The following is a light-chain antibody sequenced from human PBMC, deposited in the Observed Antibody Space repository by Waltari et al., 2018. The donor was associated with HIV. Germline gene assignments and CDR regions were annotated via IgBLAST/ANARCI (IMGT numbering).Light chain of an antibody. CDR1: SNNVGYQG. Sequence: QAGLTQPPSVSKGLRQIATLTCTGNSNNVGYQGAAWLQQHQGHPPKLLSYRNNNRPSGISERLSASRSGNTASLTITGLQPEDEADYYCSAWDSSLSAWVFGGGTKLTVL. CDR2: RNN. J-gene: IGLJ3*02. V-gene: IGLV10-54*01. CDR3: SAWDSSLSAWV.